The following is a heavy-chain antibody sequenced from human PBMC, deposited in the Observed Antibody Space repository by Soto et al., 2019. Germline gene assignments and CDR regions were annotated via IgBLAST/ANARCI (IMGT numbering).Heavy chain of an antibody. CDR3: AKYSRTEEEGFTLDS. J-gene: IGHJ4*02. D-gene: IGHD4-4*01. Sequence: PSETLSLTCTVSGDSIKHYYWSWIRQPPGKRLEWIGYIYYTGSTTYNPSLESRVTMSVDTSKNQFPLKLSYVNAADTAVYYCAKYSRTEEEGFTLDSWGRGTMVTVSS. CDR2: IYYTGST. V-gene: IGHV4-59*01. CDR1: GDSIKHYY.